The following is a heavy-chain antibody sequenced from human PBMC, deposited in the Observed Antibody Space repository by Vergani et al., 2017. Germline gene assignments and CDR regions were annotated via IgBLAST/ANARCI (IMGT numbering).Heavy chain of an antibody. Sequence: QVQLQESGPGLVKPSETLSLTCTVSGGSISSYYWSWIRQPPGKGLEWIGYIYYSGSTNYNPSLKSRVTISVDTSKNQFSLKLSSVTAADTAVYYCARVEYDSSGYYYEVVFDYWGQGTLVTVSS. V-gene: IGHV4-59*01. CDR2: IYYSGST. CDR1: GGSISSYY. D-gene: IGHD3-22*01. J-gene: IGHJ4*02. CDR3: ARVEYDSSGYYYEVVFDY.